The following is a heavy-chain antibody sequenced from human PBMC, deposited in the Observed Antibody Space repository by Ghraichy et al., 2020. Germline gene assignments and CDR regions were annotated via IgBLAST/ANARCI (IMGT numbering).Heavy chain of an antibody. Sequence: ETLSLTCTVSGGYISSISYYWGWIRQPQGKGLEWIGNIYYSGTTYYNPALKSRVTISVDTSKNQFSLNLSSVTAADTAVYYCAGVGSSWYWDYWGQGTLVTVSS. CDR1: GGYISSISYY. V-gene: IGHV4-39*01. D-gene: IGHD6-13*01. CDR3: AGVGSSWYWDY. CDR2: IYYSGTT. J-gene: IGHJ4*02.